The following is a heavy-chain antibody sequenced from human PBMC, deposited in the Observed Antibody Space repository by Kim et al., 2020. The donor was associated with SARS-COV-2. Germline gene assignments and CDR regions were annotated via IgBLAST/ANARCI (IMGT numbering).Heavy chain of an antibody. Sequence: GGSLRLSCAASGFTFSSYAMSWVRQAPGKGLEWVSAISGSGGSTYYADSVKGRFTISRDNSKNTLYLQMNSLRAEDTAVYYCAKKGGYCSSTRCVDYWGQGTLVTVSS. CDR3: AKKGGYCSSTRCVDY. CDR2: ISGSGGST. J-gene: IGHJ4*02. CDR1: GFTFSSYA. V-gene: IGHV3-23*01. D-gene: IGHD2-2*01.